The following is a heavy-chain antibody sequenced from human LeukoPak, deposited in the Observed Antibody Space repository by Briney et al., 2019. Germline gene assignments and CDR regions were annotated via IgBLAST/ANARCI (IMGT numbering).Heavy chain of an antibody. D-gene: IGHD3-3*01. CDR3: SRVRGGVVTVAFDI. CDR1: LFTASSYW. Sequence: GGSLRLSCAASLFTASSYWMHWVRQAPGKGLVWVSRINTDGSSTSYADSVKGRFTISRDNAKNTLYLQMNSLRAEDTAVYYCSRVRGGVVTVAFDIWGPGTMVTVSS. J-gene: IGHJ3*02. V-gene: IGHV3-74*01. CDR2: INTDGSST.